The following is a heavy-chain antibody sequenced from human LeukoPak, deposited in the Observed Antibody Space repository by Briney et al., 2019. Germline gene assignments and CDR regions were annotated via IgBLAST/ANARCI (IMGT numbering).Heavy chain of an antibody. Sequence: GGSLRLSCAASGFTFSSYGMHWVRQAPGKGLEWVSAISGSGGSTYYADSVKGRFTISRDNSKNTLYLQMNSLRAEDTAVYYCAKMGYQLLHRSYRTNWFDPWGQGTLVTVSS. CDR1: GFTFSSYG. CDR3: AKMGYQLLHRSYRTNWFDP. V-gene: IGHV3-23*01. D-gene: IGHD2-2*01. J-gene: IGHJ5*02. CDR2: ISGSGGST.